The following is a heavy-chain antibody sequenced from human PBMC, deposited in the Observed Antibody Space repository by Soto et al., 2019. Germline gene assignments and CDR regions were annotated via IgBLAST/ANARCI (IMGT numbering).Heavy chain of an antibody. CDR1: GFTFSSYA. Sequence: PGASLRLSCAASGFTFSSYAMSWVRQAPGKGLEWVSAISGSGGSTYYADSVKGRFTISRDNSKNTLYLQMNSLRAEDTAVYYCAKDQWVRSSGCFDYWGQGTLVTVSS. CDR3: AKDQWVRSSGCFDY. CDR2: ISGSGGST. V-gene: IGHV3-23*01. J-gene: IGHJ4*02. D-gene: IGHD6-19*01.